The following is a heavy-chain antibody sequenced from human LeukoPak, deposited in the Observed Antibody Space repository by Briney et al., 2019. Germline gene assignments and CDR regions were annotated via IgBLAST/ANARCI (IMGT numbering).Heavy chain of an antibody. D-gene: IGHD4-17*01. CDR2: IYYSGST. V-gene: IGHV4-59*08. J-gene: IGHJ5*02. CDR1: GGAISSYS. CDR3: ARGMTTGPDP. Sequence: SETLSLTCTVSGGAISSYSWSWIRQPPGKGLEWIGYIYYSGSTNYNPSLKSRLTISVDTSKNQFSLKLSSVTAADTAVYYCARGMTTGPDPWGQGTLVTVSS.